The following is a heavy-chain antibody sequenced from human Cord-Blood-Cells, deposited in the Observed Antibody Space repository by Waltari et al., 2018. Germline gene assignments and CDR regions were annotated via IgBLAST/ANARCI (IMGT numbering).Heavy chain of an antibody. CDR2: VSYDGSNK. CDR3: ARDNARFFDY. Sequence: QVQLVESGGGVVQPGRSLRLSCAASGFTFSSYAMPWVRQAPGKGLEWVAVVSYDGSNKYYADSVKGRFTISRDNSKNTLYLQMNSLRAEDTAVYYCARDNARFFDYWGQGTLVTVSS. V-gene: IGHV3-30-3*01. CDR1: GFTFSSYA. J-gene: IGHJ4*02.